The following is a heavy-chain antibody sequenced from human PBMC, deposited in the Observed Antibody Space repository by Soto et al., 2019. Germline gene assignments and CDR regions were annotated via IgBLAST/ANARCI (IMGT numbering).Heavy chain of an antibody. CDR1: GGSLSRGTDS. Sequence: QLRLEESGSRLVKTSQTVSLTCAVSGGSLSRGTDSWIWIRQPPGKALEWIGFVYNNGDTYYNPSLKSRVTRSVDRSKNQFSLKLRSVTAADTAVYYCARDYRTSAGRHFDYWGQGILVTVSS. CDR3: ARDYRTSAGRHFDY. J-gene: IGHJ4*02. CDR2: VYNNGDT. D-gene: IGHD3-16*02. V-gene: IGHV4-30-2*01.